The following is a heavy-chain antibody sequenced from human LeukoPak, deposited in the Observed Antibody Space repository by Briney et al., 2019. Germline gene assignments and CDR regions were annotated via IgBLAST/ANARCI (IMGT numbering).Heavy chain of an antibody. J-gene: IGHJ4*02. CDR1: GITLSNYG. D-gene: IGHD3-16*01. CDR2: ISYDGSNK. Sequence: GGSLRLSCAVSGITLSNYGMTWVRQAPGKGLEWVAVISYDGSNKYYADSVKGRFTISRDNAKNSLYLQMNSLRAEDTAVYYCAREELDIWGTYDYWGQGTLVTVSS. CDR3: AREELDIWGTYDY. V-gene: IGHV3-30*03.